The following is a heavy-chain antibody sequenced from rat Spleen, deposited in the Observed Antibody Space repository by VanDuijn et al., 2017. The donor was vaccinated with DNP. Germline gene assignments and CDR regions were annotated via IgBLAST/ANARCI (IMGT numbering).Heavy chain of an antibody. V-gene: IGHV2-19*01. D-gene: IGHD1-2*01. J-gene: IGHJ3*01. Sequence: QVQLKESGPGLVQPSQTLSLTCTVSGFSLTDYSVHWVRQPPGKVLEWIAAISSGGSTYYNSALKSRLSFSSDPSKSQVFLKMDSPQTEDTAIYFCTGGGSNIYPFSYWGQGTL. CDR3: TGGGSNIYPFSY. CDR2: ISSGGST. CDR1: GFSLTDYS.